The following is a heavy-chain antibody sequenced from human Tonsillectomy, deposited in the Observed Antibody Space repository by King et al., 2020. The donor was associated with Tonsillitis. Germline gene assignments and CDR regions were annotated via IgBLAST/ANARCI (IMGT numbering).Heavy chain of an antibody. D-gene: IGHD5-18*01. CDR2: IYNTGST. V-gene: IGHV4-39*01. J-gene: IGHJ2*01. Sequence: LQLQESGPGLVKPSETLSLTCTVSGGSISSSNYYWGWIRQPPGKGLEWIGIIYNTGSTYYNPSLKSRVTISVDTSKNQFSLRLTAVTAADTAVYYCAGTVTAMVTGWYFDLWGRGTLVTVPS. CDR3: AGTVTAMVTGWYFDL. CDR1: GGSISSSNYY.